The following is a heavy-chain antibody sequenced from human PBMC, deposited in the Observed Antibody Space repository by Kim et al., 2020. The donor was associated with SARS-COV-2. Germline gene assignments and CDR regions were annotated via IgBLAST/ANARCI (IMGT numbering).Heavy chain of an antibody. CDR3: ARAYSSTPGYYYYYYGMDV. D-gene: IGHD6-13*01. CDR2: INTNTGNP. CDR1: GYTFTSNA. V-gene: IGHV7-4-1*02. Sequence: ASVKVSCKASGYTFTSNAMNWVRQAPGQGLEWMGWINTNTGNPTYAQGFTGRFVFSLDTSVSTAYMQISSLKAEDTAVYYCARAYSSTPGYYYYYYGMDVWGQGTTGTVSS. J-gene: IGHJ6*02.